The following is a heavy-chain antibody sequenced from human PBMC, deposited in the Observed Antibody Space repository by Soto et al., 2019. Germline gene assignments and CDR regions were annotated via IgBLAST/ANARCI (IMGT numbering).Heavy chain of an antibody. CDR1: GGKFSSFG. V-gene: IGHV3-30*18. CDR3: AKERDIVVVVAPLDY. J-gene: IGHJ4*02. Sequence: GRSLRLSWAASGGKFSSFGRRWIRQAQGKGLEWVAVISYDGSNKYYADSVKGRFTISRDNSKNTLYLQMNSLRAEDTAVYYCAKERDIVVVVAPLDYWGQGTLVTVSS. D-gene: IGHD2-15*01. CDR2: ISYDGSNK.